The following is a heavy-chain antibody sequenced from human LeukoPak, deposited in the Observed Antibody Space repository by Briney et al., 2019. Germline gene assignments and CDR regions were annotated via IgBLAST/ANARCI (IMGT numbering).Heavy chain of an antibody. CDR2: IYHSGST. Sequence: SSQTLSLTCTVSGVSISSGGYYWSWIRQPPGKGLEWIGYIYHSGSTYYNPSLKSRVTISVDTSKNQFSLKLSSVTAADTAVYYCATSRPPTYYYGSGMVYWGQGTLVTVSS. J-gene: IGHJ4*02. D-gene: IGHD3-10*01. V-gene: IGHV4-30-2*01. CDR1: GVSISSGGYY. CDR3: ATSRPPTYYYGSGMVY.